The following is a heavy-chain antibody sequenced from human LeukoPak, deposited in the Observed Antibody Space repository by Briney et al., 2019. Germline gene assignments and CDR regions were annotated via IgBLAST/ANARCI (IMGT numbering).Heavy chain of an antibody. Sequence: SETRSLTCTVSGGSISSYYGRWMRQPAGKGMEWIGRIYTSGSTNYNPSLKSRVTMSVDTSKNQFSLKLSSVTAADTAVYYCARQPFELEPRCDNWFDPWGQGTLVTVSS. J-gene: IGHJ5*02. V-gene: IGHV4-4*07. D-gene: IGHD1-1*01. CDR1: GGSISSYY. CDR2: IYTSGST. CDR3: ARQPFELEPRCDNWFDP.